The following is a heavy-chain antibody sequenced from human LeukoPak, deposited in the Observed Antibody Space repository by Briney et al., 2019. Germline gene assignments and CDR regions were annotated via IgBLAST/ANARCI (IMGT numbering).Heavy chain of an antibody. V-gene: IGHV1-24*01. Sequence: ASVTVSCKVSGYTLTELSMHWVRQAPGEGLEWMGGFDPEDGETIYAQKFQGRVTMTEDTSTDTAYMELSSLRSEDTAVYYCATTAPEHFDKNYYYYGMDVWGQGTTVTVSS. CDR3: ATTAPEHFDKNYYYYGMDV. CDR1: GYTLTELS. J-gene: IGHJ6*02. CDR2: FDPEDGET. D-gene: IGHD3-3*02.